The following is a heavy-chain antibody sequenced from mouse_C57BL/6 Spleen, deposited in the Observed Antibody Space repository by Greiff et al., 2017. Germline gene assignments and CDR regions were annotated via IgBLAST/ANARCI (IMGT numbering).Heavy chain of an antibody. D-gene: IGHD1-1*01. V-gene: IGHV1-81*01. CDR2: IYPSSGNT. CDR1: GYTFTSYG. CDR3: AKSCTTEVAVDY. Sequence: QVQLQQSGAELARPGASVKLSCKASGYTFTSYGISWVKQRTGQGLEWIGEIYPSSGNTYYNEKFKGKATLTADTSSSTAYMELRSLTSEDSAVYFCAKSCTTEVAVDYWGQGTTLTVSA. J-gene: IGHJ2*01.